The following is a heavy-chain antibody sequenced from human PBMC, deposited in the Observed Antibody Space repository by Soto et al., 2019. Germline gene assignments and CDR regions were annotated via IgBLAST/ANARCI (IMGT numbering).Heavy chain of an antibody. D-gene: IGHD7-27*01. CDR1: GYTFRSYA. CDR3: ARDTGDGTFDF. Sequence: PSVKVSCKASGYTFRSYAMHWVRQAPGQRLEWMGWINAGYGNTKSSQKFQDRVTISRDTSASTAYMELTSLRSEDTAVYYCARDTGDGTFDFWGQGTLVTVSS. V-gene: IGHV1-3*01. J-gene: IGHJ4*02. CDR2: INAGYGNT.